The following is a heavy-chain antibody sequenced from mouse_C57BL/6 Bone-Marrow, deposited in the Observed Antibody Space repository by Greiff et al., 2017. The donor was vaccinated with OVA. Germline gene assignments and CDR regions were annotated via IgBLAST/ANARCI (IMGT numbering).Heavy chain of an antibody. CDR2: ISSGGSYT. V-gene: IGHV5-6*01. Sequence: EVQLVESGGDLVKPGGSLKLSCAASGFTFSSYGMSWVRQTPDKRLEWVATISSGGSYTYYPDSVKGRFTISRDNAKNTLYLQMSSLKSEDTAMYYCARHGDYGSFFDHWGQGTTLTVSS. CDR3: ARHGDYGSFFDH. J-gene: IGHJ2*01. D-gene: IGHD1-1*01. CDR1: GFTFSSYG.